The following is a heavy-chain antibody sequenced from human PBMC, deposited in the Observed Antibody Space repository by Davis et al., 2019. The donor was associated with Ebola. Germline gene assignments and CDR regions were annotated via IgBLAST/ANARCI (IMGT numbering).Heavy chain of an antibody. CDR1: GFTFSAYY. D-gene: IGHD3-3*01. J-gene: IGHJ6*02. V-gene: IGHV3-11*01. CDR3: ARDNDVWSGHYGMDV. Sequence: PGGSLRLSCAASGFTFSAYYMSCIRQAPGKGLEWVSCISSSGSSIFYADSVKGRFTISRDNARNSLYLQMNSLRAEDTAVYSCARDNDVWSGHYGMDVWGQGTTVTVSS. CDR2: ISSSGSSI.